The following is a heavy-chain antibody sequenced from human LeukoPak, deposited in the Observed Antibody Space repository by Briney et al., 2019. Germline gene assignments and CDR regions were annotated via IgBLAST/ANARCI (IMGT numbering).Heavy chain of an antibody. D-gene: IGHD3-22*01. Sequence: GASVKVSCKASGYTFTGYYMHWVRQAPGQGLEWMGWINPNSGNTGYAQKFQGRVTMTRNTSISTAYMELSSLRSEDTAVYYCARGTYYNDSGGYRKNWFAPGGRGPLATVSS. V-gene: IGHV1-8*02. CDR3: ARGTYYNDSGGYRKNWFAP. CDR1: GYTFTGYY. CDR2: INPNSGNT. J-gene: IGHJ5*02.